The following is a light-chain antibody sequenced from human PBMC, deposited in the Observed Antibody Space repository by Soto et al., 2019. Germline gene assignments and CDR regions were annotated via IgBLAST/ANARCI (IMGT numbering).Light chain of an antibody. CDR3: QQYYNTPWT. J-gene: IGKJ1*01. V-gene: IGKV4-1*01. Sequence: DIVMTQSPDSLAVSLGERATINCKSSQSVYYSSNNKYYLAWYQQKPGQPPKLLIYWASTRESGVPDRFSGSGSGTDCTLTISSLQAGDVAVYYGQQYYNTPWTFGQGTKVEIE. CDR1: QSVYYSSNNKYY. CDR2: WAS.